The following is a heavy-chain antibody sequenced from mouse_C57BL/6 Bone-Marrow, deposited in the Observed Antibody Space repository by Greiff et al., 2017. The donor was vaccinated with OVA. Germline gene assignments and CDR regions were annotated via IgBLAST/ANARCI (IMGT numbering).Heavy chain of an antibody. D-gene: IGHD1-1*01. Sequence: QVQLKQPGAELVKPGASVKLSCKASGYTFTSYWMHWVKQRPGRGLEWIGRIDPNSGGTKYNEKFKSKATLTVDKPSSTAYMQLSSLTSEDSAVYDCAIYYYGSSPYYYAMDYWGQGTSVTVSS. CDR2: IDPNSGGT. CDR3: AIYYYGSSPYYYAMDY. J-gene: IGHJ4*01. V-gene: IGHV1-72*01. CDR1: GYTFTSYW.